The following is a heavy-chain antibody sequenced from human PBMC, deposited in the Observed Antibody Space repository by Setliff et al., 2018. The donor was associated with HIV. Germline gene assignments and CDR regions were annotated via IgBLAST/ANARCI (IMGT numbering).Heavy chain of an antibody. CDR3: AKEAIYVGYVDY. CDR2: MSGDANSQ. Sequence: PGGSLRLSCAASGFIFSTFPMHWVRQAPGKGLEWVAVMSGDANSQYYADSVRGRFTISRDNSKKTLYLQMNSLRAEDTAVYYCAKEAIYVGYVDYWGQGTLVTVSS. V-gene: IGHV3-30*07. CDR1: GFIFSTFP. D-gene: IGHD3-16*01. J-gene: IGHJ4*02.